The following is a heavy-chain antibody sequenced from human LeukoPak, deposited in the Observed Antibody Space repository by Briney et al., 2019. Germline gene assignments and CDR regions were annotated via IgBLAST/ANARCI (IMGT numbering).Heavy chain of an antibody. CDR1: GYTFTGYY. J-gene: IGHJ6*03. D-gene: IGHD5-18*01. CDR2: INPNSGGT. CDR3: ARDIRRYSYGSARYYYYMDV. V-gene: IGHV1-2*02. Sequence: GASVKVSCKASGYTFTGYYMHWVRQAPGQGLEWMGWINPNSGGTNYAQKFQGRVTMTRDTSISTAYMELSRLRSDDTAVYYCARDIRRYSYGSARYYYYMDVWGKGTTVTVSS.